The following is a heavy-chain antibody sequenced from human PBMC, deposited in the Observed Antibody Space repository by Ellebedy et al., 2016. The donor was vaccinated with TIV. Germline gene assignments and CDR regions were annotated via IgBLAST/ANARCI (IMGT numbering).Heavy chain of an antibody. CDR1: GFTFDSYA. CDR2: ISHDGSSQ. V-gene: IGHV3-30-3*01. Sequence: GESLKISCVASGFTFDSYAMHWLRQAPGKGLEWVAVISHDGSSQYYADSVKGRFTVSRDNSMTTVYLEMNRLRAEDTALYYCARDLDKSSGWYGGAAYWGQGTQVTVSS. D-gene: IGHD6-19*01. CDR3: ARDLDKSSGWYGGAAY. J-gene: IGHJ4*02.